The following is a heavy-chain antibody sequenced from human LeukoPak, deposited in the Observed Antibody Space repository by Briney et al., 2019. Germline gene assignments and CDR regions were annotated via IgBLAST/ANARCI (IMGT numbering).Heavy chain of an antibody. Sequence: KPSETLSLTCTVSGGSASSYYWSWIRQPPGKGLEWIGYIYYSGSTNYNPSLKSRVTISVDTSKNQFSLKLSSVTAADTAVYYCARGTYDSSGYQVPLSEGGQGTLVTVSS. V-gene: IGHV4-59*02. CDR2: IYYSGST. J-gene: IGHJ4*02. CDR3: ARGTYDSSGYQVPLSE. CDR1: GGSASSYY. D-gene: IGHD3-22*01.